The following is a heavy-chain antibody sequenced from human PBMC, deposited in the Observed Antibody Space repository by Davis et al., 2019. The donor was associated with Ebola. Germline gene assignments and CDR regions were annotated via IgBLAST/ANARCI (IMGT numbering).Heavy chain of an antibody. CDR2: IYHSGST. CDR3: ARGNYGDYIVLYYYNMDV. Sequence: MPSETLSLTCAVSGGSVSSGGYYWNWIRQPPGKGLEWIGYIYHSGSTYYNPSLKSRVTMSVDTSKNQFSLKLSSVTAADTAVYYCARGNYGDYIVLYYYNMDVWGQGTTVTVSS. D-gene: IGHD4-17*01. V-gene: IGHV4-30-2*01. J-gene: IGHJ6*02. CDR1: GGSVSSGGYY.